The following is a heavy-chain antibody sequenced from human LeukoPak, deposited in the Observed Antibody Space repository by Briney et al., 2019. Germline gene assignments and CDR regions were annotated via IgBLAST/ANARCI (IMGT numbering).Heavy chain of an antibody. CDR3: ARGLKGKLPWFDP. J-gene: IGHJ5*02. D-gene: IGHD1-7*01. CDR1: GGSISSSNW. Sequence: SGTLSLTCAVPGGSISSSNWWSWVRQPPGKGLEWIGEIYHSGSTNYNPSLKSRVTISVDKSKNQFSLKLSSVTAADTAVYYCARGLKGKLPWFDPWGQGTLVTVSS. CDR2: IYHSGST. V-gene: IGHV4-4*02.